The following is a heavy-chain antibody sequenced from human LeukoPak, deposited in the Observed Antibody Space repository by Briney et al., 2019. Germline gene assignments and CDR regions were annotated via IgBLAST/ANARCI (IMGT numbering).Heavy chain of an antibody. CDR3: ARDASNGQQDY. V-gene: IGHV3-23*01. J-gene: IGHJ4*02. D-gene: IGHD6-13*01. CDR1: GFTFSSYA. CDR2: ISGSGDST. Sequence: GGSLRLSCAASGFTFSSYAMNWVRQAPGKGLEWVSGISGSGDSTYYADYVKGRFTISRDNAKNSVSLHMNSLRAEDTAVYYCARDASNGQQDYWGQGTLVTVSS.